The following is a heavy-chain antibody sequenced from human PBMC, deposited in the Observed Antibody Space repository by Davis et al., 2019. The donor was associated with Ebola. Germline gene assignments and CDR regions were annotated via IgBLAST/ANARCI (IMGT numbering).Heavy chain of an antibody. Sequence: ASVKVSCKASGHSFSSYYMYWVRQAPGQGLEWMGIINPSDGDTSYAQKFQGRVTMTTDTSTGTAYLDLRSLRSDDTAVYFCARTSIVGTTTTASDIWGQGTLVTVSS. J-gene: IGHJ3*02. V-gene: IGHV1-46*01. CDR2: INPSDGDT. D-gene: IGHD1-26*01. CDR3: ARTSIVGTTTTASDI. CDR1: GHSFSSYY.